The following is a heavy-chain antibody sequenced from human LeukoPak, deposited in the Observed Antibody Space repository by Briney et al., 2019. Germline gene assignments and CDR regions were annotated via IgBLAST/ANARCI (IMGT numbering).Heavy chain of an antibody. CDR3: ARRAGDYYDSSGYYFFDY. V-gene: IGHV3-7*01. J-gene: IGHJ4*02. Sequence: GGSLRLSCAASGFTFSSYWMSWVRQAPGKGLEWVANIKQDGSEKYYVDSVKGRFTIFRDNAKNSLYLQMNSLRAEDTAVYYCARRAGDYYDSSGYYFFDYWGQGTLVTVSS. CDR1: GFTFSSYW. D-gene: IGHD3-22*01. CDR2: IKQDGSEK.